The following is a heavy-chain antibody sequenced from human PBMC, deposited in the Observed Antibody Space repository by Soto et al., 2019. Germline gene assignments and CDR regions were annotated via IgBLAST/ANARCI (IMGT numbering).Heavy chain of an antibody. D-gene: IGHD3-22*01. CDR2: ISAYNGNT. J-gene: IGHJ6*02. Sequence: QVQLVQSGAEMKKPGASVKVSCKASGYTFTSYGISWVRQAPGQGLEWMGWISAYNGNTNYAQKLQGRVTMTTDTSTSTAYMELRSLRSDDTAVYYCARDLYYDSSTHYYYYGMDVWGQGTTVTVSS. CDR3: ARDLYYDSSTHYYYYGMDV. V-gene: IGHV1-18*01. CDR1: GYTFTSYG.